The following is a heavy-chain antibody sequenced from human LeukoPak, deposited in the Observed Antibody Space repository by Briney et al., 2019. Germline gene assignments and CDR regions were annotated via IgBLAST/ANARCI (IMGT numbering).Heavy chain of an antibody. V-gene: IGHV4-59*01. CDR1: DDSISDYY. D-gene: IGHD3-16*01. CDR2: FHNSGTS. J-gene: IGHJ4*02. Sequence: SETLSLTCTVSDDSISDYYRGWIRQPPGKGLEWIGYFHNSGTSTYNPSPKSRVTISADTSKNQFSLKLNSLTTADTAVYYCTRGAGWLIDYWGQGILVTVSS. CDR3: TRGAGWLIDY.